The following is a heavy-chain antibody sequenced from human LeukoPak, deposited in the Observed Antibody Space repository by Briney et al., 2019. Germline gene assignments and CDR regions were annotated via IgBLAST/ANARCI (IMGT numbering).Heavy chain of an antibody. D-gene: IGHD2-15*01. CDR1: GFTFSSFE. Sequence: GGSLRLSCAASGFTFSSFEMNWVRQAPGQGLEWVSYISSSGNGIYYADSVKGRFTISRDNAKNSLYLQMNSLRAEDTAVYYCAREGGQGEYLDYSGQGTLVTVSS. CDR3: AREGGQGEYLDY. J-gene: IGHJ4*02. V-gene: IGHV3-48*03. CDR2: ISSSGNGI.